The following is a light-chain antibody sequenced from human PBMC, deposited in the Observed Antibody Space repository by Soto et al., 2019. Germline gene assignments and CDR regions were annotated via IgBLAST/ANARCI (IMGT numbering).Light chain of an antibody. J-gene: IGKJ2*01. CDR1: QSVSSY. CDR3: QQRSNWPYT. V-gene: IGKV3-11*01. Sequence: EIVLTQSPATLSLSPGERATLSCRASQSVSSYLAWYQQKFGQAPRLLIYDASNRATGIPARFSGSGSGTDFTVTISSLEPEDFAVYYCQQRSNWPYTFGQGTKLEIK. CDR2: DAS.